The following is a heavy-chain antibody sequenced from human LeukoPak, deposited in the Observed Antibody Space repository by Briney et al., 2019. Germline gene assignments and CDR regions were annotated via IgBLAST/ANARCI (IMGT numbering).Heavy chain of an antibody. CDR1: GFTVSSNY. CDR3: ARVDYVNWFDP. D-gene: IGHD4-17*01. J-gene: IGHJ5*02. CDR2: IYSGGST. Sequence: GGSLRLSCAASGFTVSSNYMSWVRQAPGKGLEWVSVIYSGGSTYYADSVKGRFTISRDNSKNTLYLQMNSLRAEDTAVYYCARVDYVNWFDPWGQGTLVTVSS. V-gene: IGHV3-53*01.